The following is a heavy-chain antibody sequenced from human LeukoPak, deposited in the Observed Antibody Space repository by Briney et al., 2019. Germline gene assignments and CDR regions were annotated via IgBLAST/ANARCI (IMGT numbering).Heavy chain of an antibody. V-gene: IGHV4-4*07. D-gene: IGHD6-13*01. Sequence: SETLSLTCTVSGGSISSYYWSWIRQPAGKGLEWIGRIYTSGSTNYNPSLKSRVTMSVDTSKNLFSLKLSSVTAADTAVYYCARGSQQLVHGWFDPWGQGTLVTVSS. CDR2: IYTSGST. J-gene: IGHJ5*02. CDR3: ARGSQQLVHGWFDP. CDR1: GGSISSYY.